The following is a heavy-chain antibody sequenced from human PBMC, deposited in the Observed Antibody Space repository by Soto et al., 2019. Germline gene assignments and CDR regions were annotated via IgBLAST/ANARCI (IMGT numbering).Heavy chain of an antibody. V-gene: IGHV1-24*01. CDR2: FDPEDGET. D-gene: IGHD6-13*01. CDR3: ATSGAAAGTGDYYYYGMDV. J-gene: IGHJ6*02. CDR1: GYTLTELS. Sequence: ASVKVSCKVSGYTLTELSMHWVRQAPGKGLEWMGGFDPEDGETIYAQKFQGRVTMTEDTSTDTAYMELSSLRSEDTAVYYCATSGAAAGTGDYYYYGMDVWGQGTTVTVSS.